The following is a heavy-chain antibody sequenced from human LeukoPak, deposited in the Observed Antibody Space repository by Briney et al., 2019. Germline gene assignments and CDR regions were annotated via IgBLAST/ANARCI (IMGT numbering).Heavy chain of an antibody. CDR3: ARDLLGAPYYYGSGSYYS. CDR1: GGSITSSSSY. V-gene: IGHV4-39*07. D-gene: IGHD3-10*01. CDR2: IYYSGTT. J-gene: IGHJ4*02. Sequence: SETLTLTCPVSGGSITSSSSYWGWIRQPPGKGVEWIGTIYYSGTTYYNPSLKSRVTISIDAAKNQFSLMLTSVTAADTAVYYCARDLLGAPYYYGSGSYYSWGQGTLVTVSS.